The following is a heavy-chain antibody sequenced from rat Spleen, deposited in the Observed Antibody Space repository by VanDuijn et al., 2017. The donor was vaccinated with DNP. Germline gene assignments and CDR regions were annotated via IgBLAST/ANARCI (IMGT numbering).Heavy chain of an antibody. CDR2: ISPGAGAI. CDR1: GFTFGNYG. D-gene: IGHD1-4*01. V-gene: IGHV5-19*01. J-gene: IGHJ2*01. CDR3: ATQPGARDY. Sequence: EVQLVDSGGGLVQPGRSLKLSCAASGFTFGNYGMHWVRQAPTKGLEWVASISPGAGAIYYRDSVKGRFTISRDNAKTTLYLQMDSLRSEDTATYYCATQPGARDYWGQGVMVTVSS.